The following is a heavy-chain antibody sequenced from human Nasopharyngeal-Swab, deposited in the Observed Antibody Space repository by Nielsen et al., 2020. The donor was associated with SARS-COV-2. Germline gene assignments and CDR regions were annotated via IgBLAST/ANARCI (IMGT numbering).Heavy chain of an antibody. J-gene: IGHJ4*02. CDR1: GYTLTELS. Sequence: ASVKVSCKVSGYTLTELSMHWVRQAPGKGLEWMGGFDPEDGETIYAQKFQGRVTMTGDTSTDTAYMELSSLRSEDTAVYYCATSYAIFGVVTPFDYWGQGTLVTVSS. D-gene: IGHD3-3*01. CDR2: FDPEDGET. V-gene: IGHV1-24*01. CDR3: ATSYAIFGVVTPFDY.